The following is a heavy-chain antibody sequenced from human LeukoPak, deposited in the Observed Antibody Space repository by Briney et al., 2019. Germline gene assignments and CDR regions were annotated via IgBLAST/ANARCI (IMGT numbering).Heavy chain of an antibody. CDR3: AKDRGDRDAFDI. J-gene: IGHJ3*02. Sequence: GGSLRLSCAASGFTFSSYWMHWVRQAPGKGLVWVSRINSDGSSTSYADSVKGRFTISRDNAKNTLYLQMNSLRAEDTAVYYCAKDRGDRDAFDIWGQGTMVTVSS. V-gene: IGHV3-74*01. CDR1: GFTFSSYW. D-gene: IGHD2-21*01. CDR2: INSDGSST.